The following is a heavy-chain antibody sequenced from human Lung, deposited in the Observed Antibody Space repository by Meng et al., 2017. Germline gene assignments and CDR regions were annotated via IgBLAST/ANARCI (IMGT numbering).Heavy chain of an antibody. CDR1: GGSISGSY. V-gene: IGHV4-34*01. Sequence: QVQLQQWGAGRLRPSENLSLPCAGYGGSISGSYWSWIRQSPAKGLEWIGKINHGGSTNYNPSLESRVTISVDTPKNQFSLRLTSMTVADTAVYYCARERHSTIIRGVIDFWGQGALVTVSS. D-gene: IGHD3-10*01. J-gene: IGHJ4*02. CDR3: ARERHSTIIRGVIDF. CDR2: INHGGST.